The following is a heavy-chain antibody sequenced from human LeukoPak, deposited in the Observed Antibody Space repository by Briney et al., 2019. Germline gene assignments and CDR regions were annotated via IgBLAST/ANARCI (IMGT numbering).Heavy chain of an antibody. Sequence: PSETLSLTCAVSGYSISNGYYWGWIRQPPGKGLEWIGSMYHSGSPYYNPSLKNRVTISVDTSKNQFSLKLSSVTAVDTAVYYCARDGDTYYYDNSGYYYEYWGQGTLVTVSS. J-gene: IGHJ4*02. CDR3: ARDGDTYYYDNSGYYYEY. D-gene: IGHD3-22*01. V-gene: IGHV4-38-2*02. CDR2: MYHSGSP. CDR1: GYSISNGYY.